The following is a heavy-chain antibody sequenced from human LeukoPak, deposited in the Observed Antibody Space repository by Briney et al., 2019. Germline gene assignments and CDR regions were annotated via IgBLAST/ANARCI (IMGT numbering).Heavy chain of an antibody. CDR1: GGSISSGSYY. CDR3: ARGGGSYENDAFDI. J-gene: IGHJ3*02. D-gene: IGHD1-26*01. CDR2: IYTSGST. Sequence: SETLSLTCTVSGGSISSGSYYWSWIRQPAGKGLEWIGRIYTSGSTNYNPSLKSRVTISVDTPKNQFSLKLSSVTAADTAVYYCARGGGSYENDAFDIWGQGTMVTVSS. V-gene: IGHV4-61*02.